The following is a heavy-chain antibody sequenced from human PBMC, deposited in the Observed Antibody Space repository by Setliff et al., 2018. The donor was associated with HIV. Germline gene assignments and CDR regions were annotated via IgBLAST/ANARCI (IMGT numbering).Heavy chain of an antibody. V-gene: IGHV5-51*01. CDR1: GYSFVDFW. J-gene: IGHJ3*02. Sequence: PGESLKISCHLSGYSFVDFWIGWVRQMPGKGLEWMGIIYPGDSDTRYSPSFQGQVTISADKSISTAYLQWSSLKASDSAMYYCSRGIAVAGHDFANTPGDIWGQGTMVTVSS. CDR2: IYPGDSDT. CDR3: SRGIAVAGHDFANTPGDI. D-gene: IGHD6-19*01.